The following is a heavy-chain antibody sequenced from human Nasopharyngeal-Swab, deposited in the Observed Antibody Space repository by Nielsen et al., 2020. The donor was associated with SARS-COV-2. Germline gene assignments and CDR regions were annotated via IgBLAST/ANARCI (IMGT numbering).Heavy chain of an antibody. CDR2: ISYDGSNK. CDR3: ARDWSWGSSWAFDY. D-gene: IGHD6-13*01. CDR1: GFTFSSYG. Sequence: GGSLRLSCAASGFTFSSYGMHWVRQAPGKGLEWVAVISYDGSNKYYADSVKGRFTISRDNSKNTLYLQMNSLTAEDTALYYCARDWSWGSSWAFDYWGQGNLVTVSS. J-gene: IGHJ4*02. V-gene: IGHV3-30*03.